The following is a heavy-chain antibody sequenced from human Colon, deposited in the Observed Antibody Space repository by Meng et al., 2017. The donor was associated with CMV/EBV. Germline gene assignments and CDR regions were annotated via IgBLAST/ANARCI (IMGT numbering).Heavy chain of an antibody. Sequence: SETLSLTCTVSDDSIRSYYWTWVRQTPERGLQWIGYIYHSETYDSGSTNYNPSLKTRVTMSLDTAKSQVSLSLASATAADTAVYYCARGKDKLLLWFGETHFMTSFDLWGQGSLVTVSS. CDR1: DDSIRSYY. CDR2: IYHSETYDSGST. V-gene: IGHV4-59*01. CDR3: ARGKDKLLLWFGETHFMTSFDL. D-gene: IGHD3-10*01. J-gene: IGHJ5*02.